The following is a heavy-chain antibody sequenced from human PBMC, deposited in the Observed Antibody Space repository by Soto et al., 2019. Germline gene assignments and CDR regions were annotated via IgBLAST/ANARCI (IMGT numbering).Heavy chain of an antibody. CDR1: GYTFTSYA. J-gene: IGHJ4*02. Sequence: QVQLVQSGAEVKKPGASVKVSCKASGYTFTSYAMHWVRQAPGQRLEWMGWINAGNGNTKYSQKFQGRVTINRNTYTRTAYMELSSLTSEDTAVYYCARDVVAATHRVFDYWGQGTLVTVSS. D-gene: IGHD2-15*01. CDR3: ARDVVAATHRVFDY. CDR2: INAGNGNT. V-gene: IGHV1-3*01.